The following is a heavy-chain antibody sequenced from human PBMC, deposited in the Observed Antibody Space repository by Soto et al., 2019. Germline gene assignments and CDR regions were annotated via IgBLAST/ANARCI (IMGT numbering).Heavy chain of an antibody. J-gene: IGHJ6*02. D-gene: IGHD2-2*01. Sequence: QVQLVQCWAEVKKPGSSVKVSCKASGGTFSSYAISWVRQAPGQGLEWMGGIIPISDTTNYAQKFQGRVTITADESTSTAYMELSSLRSEDTAVYYCARSQGSSTSLEIYYYYYYGMDVWGQGTTVTVSS. CDR1: GGTFSSYA. CDR2: IIPISDTT. CDR3: ARSQGSSTSLEIYYYYYYGMDV. V-gene: IGHV1-69*01.